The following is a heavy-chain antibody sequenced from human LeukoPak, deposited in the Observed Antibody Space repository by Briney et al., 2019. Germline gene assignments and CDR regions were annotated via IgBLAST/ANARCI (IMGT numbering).Heavy chain of an antibody. CDR2: IYYSGST. J-gene: IGHJ4*02. CDR1: GGSISSYY. D-gene: IGHD6-19*01. V-gene: IGHV4-59*01. Sequence: SETLSLTCTVSGGSISSYYWSWIRQPPGKGLEWIGYIYYSGSTNYNPSLKSRVTISVDTSKNQFSLKLSSVTAADTAVYYCARAGHSSGWYGGDFDYWGQGTLVTVSS. CDR3: ARAGHSSGWYGGDFDY.